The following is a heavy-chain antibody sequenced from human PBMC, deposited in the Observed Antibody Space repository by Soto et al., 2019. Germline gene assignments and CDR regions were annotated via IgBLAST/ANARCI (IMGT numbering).Heavy chain of an antibody. CDR2: IYSGGST. V-gene: IGHV3-53*01. J-gene: IGHJ4*02. D-gene: IGHD3-3*01. CDR1: GFTVSSNY. CDR3: ARVRTREELWSGLHQYYFDY. Sequence: EVQLVESGGGLIQPGGSLRLSCAASGFTVSSNYMSWVRQAPGKGLEWVSVIYSGGSTYYADSVKGRFTISRDNSKNTLYLQMNSLRAEDTAVYYCARVRTREELWSGLHQYYFDYWGQGTLVTVSS.